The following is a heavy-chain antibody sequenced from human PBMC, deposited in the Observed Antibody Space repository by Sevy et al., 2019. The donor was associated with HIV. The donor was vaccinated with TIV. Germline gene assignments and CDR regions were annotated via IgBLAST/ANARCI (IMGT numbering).Heavy chain of an antibody. D-gene: IGHD4-17*01. CDR3: ARDLPPSATTVAHFDY. CDR2: ISNSGSDI. J-gene: IGHJ4*02. CDR1: GFTFSSYE. V-gene: IGHV3-48*03. Sequence: GGSLRISCVASGFTFSSYEMNWVRQAPGKGLEWVSYISNSGSDIHYSDSLRGRFTISRDNAKNSLFLQMNSLRAEDTAVYYCARDLPPSATTVAHFDYRGQGTLVTVSS.